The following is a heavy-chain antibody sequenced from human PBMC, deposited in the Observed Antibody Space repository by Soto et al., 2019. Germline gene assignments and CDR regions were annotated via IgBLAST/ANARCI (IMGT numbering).Heavy chain of an antibody. CDR1: GFTFSTYW. Sequence: EVQLVESGGGLVQPGGSLRLSCAASGFTFSTYWMYWVRQAPVKGLEWVSRINSEGSVSSHADSVRGRLTISRDNVKNSLYLHIDSLRAEDTGVYFCARVDCVGGTCYSLAGSFYYYMDVWGKGTTVTVFS. J-gene: IGHJ6*03. D-gene: IGHD2-15*01. V-gene: IGHV3-74*02. CDR3: ARVDCVGGTCYSLAGSFYYYMDV. CDR2: INSEGSVS.